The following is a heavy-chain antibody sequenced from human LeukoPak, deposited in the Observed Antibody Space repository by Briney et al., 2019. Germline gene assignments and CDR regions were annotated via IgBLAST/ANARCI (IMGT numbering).Heavy chain of an antibody. CDR1: GFTFSSYS. J-gene: IGHJ6*02. V-gene: IGHV3-48*04. D-gene: IGHD2-2*03. CDR2: IRSSSTII. Sequence: TGGSLRLSCAASGFTFSSYSMNWVRQAPGKGLEWVSYIRSSSTIIYYADSVKGRFTISRDNAKNSLYLQMNSLRAEDTAVYYCARVLDYGMDVWGQGTTVTVSS. CDR3: ARVLDYGMDV.